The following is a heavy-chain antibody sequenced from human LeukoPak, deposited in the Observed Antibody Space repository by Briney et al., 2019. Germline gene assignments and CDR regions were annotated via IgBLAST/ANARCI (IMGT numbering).Heavy chain of an antibody. CDR2: ISYSGST. CDR1: GGSISSGDYY. V-gene: IGHV4-31*03. J-gene: IGHJ4*02. Sequence: SETLSLTCTVSGGSISSGDYYWSWIRQHPGKGLEWIGYISYSGSTYYNPSLKSRVTISVDTSKNQFSLKLSSVTAADTAVYYCAREGGWGSYSKTHYFEYWAQGPLLPVSS. D-gene: IGHD3-10*01. CDR3: AREGGWGSYSKTHYFEY.